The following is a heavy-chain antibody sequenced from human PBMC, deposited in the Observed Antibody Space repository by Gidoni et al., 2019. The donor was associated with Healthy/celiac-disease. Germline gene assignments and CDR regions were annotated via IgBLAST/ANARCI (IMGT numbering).Heavy chain of an antibody. Sequence: QVQLVQSASESKKPGASVTVSCKASGYTFTSSAMNLVRQAPGQGLEWIGWINTNTGNPTYAQGFTGRFVFSLDTSGSTAYLQISSLRAEDTAVYYCARALTQYYDSSGYQGSWGQGTLVTVSS. CDR1: GYTFTSSA. CDR3: ARALTQYYDSSGYQGS. V-gene: IGHV7-4-1*02. D-gene: IGHD3-22*01. J-gene: IGHJ5*02. CDR2: INTNTGNP.